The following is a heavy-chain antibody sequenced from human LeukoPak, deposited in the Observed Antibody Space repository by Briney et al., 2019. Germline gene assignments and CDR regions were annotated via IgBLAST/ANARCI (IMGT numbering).Heavy chain of an antibody. Sequence: GGSLRLSCAASGFTFSSYAMSWVRQAPGKGLEWVSAISGSGGSTYYADSVKGRFTISRDNSKNTLYLQMNSLRAEDTAVYYCAKDVIYYYGSGTLFDYWGQGTLVTVSS. CDR1: GFTFSSYA. CDR2: ISGSGGST. J-gene: IGHJ4*02. D-gene: IGHD3-10*01. V-gene: IGHV3-23*01. CDR3: AKDVIYYYGSGTLFDY.